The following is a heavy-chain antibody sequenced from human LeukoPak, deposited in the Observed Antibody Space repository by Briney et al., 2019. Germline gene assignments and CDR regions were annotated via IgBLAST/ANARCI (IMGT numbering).Heavy chain of an antibody. CDR2: IKQDGSEK. V-gene: IGHV3-7*01. CDR1: GSTFSSYW. D-gene: IGHD6-6*01. Sequence: GGSLRLSCAASGSTFSSYWMSWVRQAPGKGLEWVVNIKQDGSEKYYVDSVKGRFTISRDNAKNSLYLQMNSLRAEDTAVYYCARDGAVVGSSSNYYYYMDVWGKGTTVTVSS. J-gene: IGHJ6*03. CDR3: ARDGAVVGSSSNYYYYMDV.